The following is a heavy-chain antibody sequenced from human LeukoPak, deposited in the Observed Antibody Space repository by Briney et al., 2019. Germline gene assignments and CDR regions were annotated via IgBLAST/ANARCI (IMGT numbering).Heavy chain of an antibody. CDR2: MYTSGTT. CDR3: ARSVRRLYGSGRSNWFDP. Sequence: SETLSLTCTVSGGSISSCYWSWIRQPAGKGLEWIGHMYTSGTTNYNPSLKSRVTMSVDTSKNQFSLKLSSVTAADTAVYYCARSVRRLYGSGRSNWFDPWGQGTLVTVSS. CDR1: GGSISSCY. V-gene: IGHV4-4*07. J-gene: IGHJ5*02. D-gene: IGHD3-10*01.